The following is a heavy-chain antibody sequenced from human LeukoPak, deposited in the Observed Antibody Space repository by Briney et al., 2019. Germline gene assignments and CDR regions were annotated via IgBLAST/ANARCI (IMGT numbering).Heavy chain of an antibody. J-gene: IGHJ4*02. Sequence: GGSLRLSCAASGFNFSDHGMHWVRQAPGKGLEWVSGISWNSGSIGYADSVKGRFTISRDNAKNSLYLQMNSLRAEDTALYYCAKDKGRYSSSWYLFDYWGQGTLVTVSS. CDR2: ISWNSGSI. CDR3: AKDKGRYSSSWYLFDY. D-gene: IGHD6-13*01. CDR1: GFNFSDHG. V-gene: IGHV3-9*01.